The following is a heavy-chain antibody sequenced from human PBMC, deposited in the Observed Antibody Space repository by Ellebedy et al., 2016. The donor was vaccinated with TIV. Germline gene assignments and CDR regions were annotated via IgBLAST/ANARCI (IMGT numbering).Heavy chain of an antibody. CDR1: GFTFSSYG. Sequence: PGGSLRLSCAASGFTFSSYGMHWVRQAPGKGLEWVAVIWYDGSNKYYADSVKGRFTISRENGKNSVYLQMNSLRAEDTAVYYCARASAGLDYWGQGTLVTVSS. J-gene: IGHJ4*02. CDR2: IWYDGSNK. V-gene: IGHV3-33*08. D-gene: IGHD6-13*01. CDR3: ARASAGLDY.